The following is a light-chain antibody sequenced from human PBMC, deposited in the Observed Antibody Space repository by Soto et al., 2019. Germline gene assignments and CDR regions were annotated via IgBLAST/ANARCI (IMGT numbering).Light chain of an antibody. J-gene: IGKJ5*01. V-gene: IGKV3-11*01. Sequence: EIVLTQSPAPLSLSPGERATLSCPASQSVGSYLAWYQTKPGLAPRLLIYGASSRATGIPDRFSGSGSGTDFTLTISSLEPEDFAVYYCQQRNIWPPVTFGQGTRLEIK. CDR1: QSVGSY. CDR2: GAS. CDR3: QQRNIWPPVT.